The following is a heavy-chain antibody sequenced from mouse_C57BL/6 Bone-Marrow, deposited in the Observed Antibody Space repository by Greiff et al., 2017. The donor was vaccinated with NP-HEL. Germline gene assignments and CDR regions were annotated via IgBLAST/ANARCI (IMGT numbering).Heavy chain of an antibody. V-gene: IGHV1-4*01. CDR1: GYTFTSYT. CDR2: INPSSGYT. Sequence: QVQLKEPGAELARPGASVKMSCKASGYTFTSYTMHWVKQRPGQGLEWIGYINPSSGYTKYNQKFKDKATLTADKSSSTAYMQLGSLTSEDSAVYYCSNHWWFDVWGTGTPVTVSA. J-gene: IGHJ1*03. D-gene: IGHD2-5*01. CDR3: SNHWWFDV.